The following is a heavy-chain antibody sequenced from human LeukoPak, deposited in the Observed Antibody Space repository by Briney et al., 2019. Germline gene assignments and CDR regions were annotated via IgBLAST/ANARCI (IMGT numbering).Heavy chain of an antibody. V-gene: IGHV3-66*01. D-gene: IGHD6-6*01. CDR2: IYSGGST. CDR3: ARGGSSSNYYYYYYMDV. J-gene: IGHJ6*03. CDR1: GGSISSSSYY. Sequence: ETLSLTCTVSGGSISSSSYYWGWIRQPPGKGLEWVSLIYSGGSTYYADSVKGRFTISRDNSKNTLYLQMNSLRAEDTAVYYCARGGSSSNYYYYYYMDVWGKGTTVTVSS.